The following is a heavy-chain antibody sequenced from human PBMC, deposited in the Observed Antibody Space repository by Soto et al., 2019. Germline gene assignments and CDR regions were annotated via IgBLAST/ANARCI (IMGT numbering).Heavy chain of an antibody. CDR1: GYTLTGHY. CDR2: INPNSGGT. J-gene: IGHJ4*02. Sequence: GAPVTVSCTAFGYTLTGHYMHWVRPAPGQGLEWMGWINPNSGGTNYAQKFQGWVTMTRDTSISTAYMELSRLRSDDTAVYYCARVICISTSCYIDYWGQGTLVTVSS. V-gene: IGHV1-2*04. D-gene: IGHD2-2*02. CDR3: ARVICISTSCYIDY.